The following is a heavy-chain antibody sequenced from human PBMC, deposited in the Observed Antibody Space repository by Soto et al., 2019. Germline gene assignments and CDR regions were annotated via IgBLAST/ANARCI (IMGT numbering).Heavy chain of an antibody. J-gene: IGHJ6*03. CDR1: GFTFDDYG. V-gene: IGHV3-20*01. Sequence: GGSLRLSCAASGFTFDDYGMSWVRQAPGKGLEWVSGINWNGGSTGYADSVKGRFTISRDNAKNSLYLQMNSLRAEDTALYHCARGQYRHYYYYYYMDVWGKGTTVTVSS. CDR2: INWNGGST. CDR3: ARGQYRHYYYYYYMDV. D-gene: IGHD2-2*01.